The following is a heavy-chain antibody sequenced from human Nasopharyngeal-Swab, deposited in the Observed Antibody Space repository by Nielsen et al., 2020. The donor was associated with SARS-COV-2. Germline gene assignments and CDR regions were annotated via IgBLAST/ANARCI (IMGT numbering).Heavy chain of an antibody. D-gene: IGHD1-26*01. CDR1: GFTFDDYA. V-gene: IGHV3-9*01. Sequence: SLKISCAASGFTFDDYAMHWVRQAPGKGLEWVSGISWNSGSIGYADSVKGRFTISRDNAKNTLYLQMNSLRAEDTAVYYCARPKSGSYFDYWGQGTLVTVSS. CDR3: ARPKSGSYFDY. J-gene: IGHJ4*02. CDR2: ISWNSGSI.